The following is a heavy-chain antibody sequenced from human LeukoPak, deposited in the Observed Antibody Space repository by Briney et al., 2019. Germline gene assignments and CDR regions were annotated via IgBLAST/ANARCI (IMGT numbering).Heavy chain of an antibody. D-gene: IGHD2-15*01. J-gene: IGHJ4*02. V-gene: IGHV3-30*02. Sequence: GGSLRLSCAASGFTFSSYGMHWVRQAPGKGLEWVAFIRYDGSNKYYADSVKGRFTISRDNSKDTPYLQMNSLRAEDTAVYYCAKVSCSGGSCYSIDYWGQGTLVTVSS. CDR2: IRYDGSNK. CDR1: GFTFSSYG. CDR3: AKVSCSGGSCYSIDY.